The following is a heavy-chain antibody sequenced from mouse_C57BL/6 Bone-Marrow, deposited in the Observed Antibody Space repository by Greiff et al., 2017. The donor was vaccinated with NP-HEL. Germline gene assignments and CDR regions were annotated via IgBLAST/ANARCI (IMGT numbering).Heavy chain of an antibody. CDR3: ARRGLLRAMDY. CDR2: IYPRSGNT. V-gene: IGHV1-81*01. Sequence: VQLQQSGAELARPGASVKLSCKASGYTFTSYGISWVKQRTGQGLEWIGEIYPRSGNTYYNEKFKGKATLTADKSSSTAYMELRSLTSEDSAVYFCARRGLLRAMDYWGQGTSVTVSS. D-gene: IGHD1-1*01. CDR1: GYTFTSYG. J-gene: IGHJ4*01.